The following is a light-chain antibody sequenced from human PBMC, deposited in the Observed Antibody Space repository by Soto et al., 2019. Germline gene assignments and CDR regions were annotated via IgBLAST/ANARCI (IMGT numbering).Light chain of an antibody. V-gene: IGKV1-39*01. CDR1: QSVDNL. Sequence: DIQMTQSPSSLSASVGDRVTITCRASQSVDNLLNWYQQKPGKAPKLLIYGASSLQTGVPSRFSGSGSGTDFTLTISSLQPADFGTYYCQQSYSTWTFGQGTKVEIK. CDR2: GAS. J-gene: IGKJ1*01. CDR3: QQSYSTWT.